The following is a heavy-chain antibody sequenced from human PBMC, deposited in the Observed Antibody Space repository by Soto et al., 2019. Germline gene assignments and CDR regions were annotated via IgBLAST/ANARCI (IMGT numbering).Heavy chain of an antibody. CDR1: GFTFSGSA. CDR3: TSIAAPGAFDI. J-gene: IGHJ3*02. V-gene: IGHV3-73*01. Sequence: GGSLRLSCAASGFTFSGSAMHWVSQASGKGLEWVGRIRSKANSYATAYAASVKGRFTISRDDSKNTAYLQMNSLKTEDTAVYYCTSIAAPGAFDIWGQGTMVTVSS. D-gene: IGHD6-13*01. CDR2: IRSKANSYAT.